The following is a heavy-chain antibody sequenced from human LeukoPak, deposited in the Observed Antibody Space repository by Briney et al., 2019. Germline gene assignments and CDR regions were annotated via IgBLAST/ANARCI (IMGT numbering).Heavy chain of an antibody. Sequence: GGSLTLSCAASGFTFSNYAMTWVRQAPGKGLEWVSSIRGNCGGTFYADSVKGRFTISRDNSENTLFLQMNSLRADDAAIYYCAKDQIGVLPDAFDIWGQGTMVSVSS. D-gene: IGHD3-10*01. CDR2: IRGNCGGT. CDR1: GFTFSNYA. J-gene: IGHJ3*02. V-gene: IGHV3-23*01. CDR3: AKDQIGVLPDAFDI.